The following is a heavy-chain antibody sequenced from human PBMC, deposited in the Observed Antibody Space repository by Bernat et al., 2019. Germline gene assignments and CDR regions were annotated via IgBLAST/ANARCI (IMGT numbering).Heavy chain of an antibody. J-gene: IGHJ5*02. CDR3: ASIYGGYDWFDP. CDR1: GGSISSYY. V-gene: IGHV4-59*08. CDR2: IYNTGRT. D-gene: IGHD4-17*01. Sequence: QVQLQESGPGLVKPSETLSLACTVSGGSISSYYWSWIRQPPGTGLECIGYIYNTGRTNYNPSLKGRVTISVDTSKNQFSLTLTSVTAADTAVYYCASIYGGYDWFDPWGQGTLVTVSS.